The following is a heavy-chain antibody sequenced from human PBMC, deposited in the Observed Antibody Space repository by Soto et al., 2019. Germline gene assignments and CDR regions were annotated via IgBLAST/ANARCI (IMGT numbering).Heavy chain of an antibody. CDR3: AREVLGSSWYLGMDV. CDR1: GFTFSSYG. D-gene: IGHD6-13*01. J-gene: IGHJ6*02. Sequence: VQLVESGGGVVQPGRSLRLSCAASGFTFSSYGMHWVRQAPGKGLEWVAVIWYDGSNKYYADSVKGRFTISRDNSKNTLYLQMNSLRAEDTAVYYCAREVLGSSWYLGMDVWGQGTTVTVSS. V-gene: IGHV3-33*01. CDR2: IWYDGSNK.